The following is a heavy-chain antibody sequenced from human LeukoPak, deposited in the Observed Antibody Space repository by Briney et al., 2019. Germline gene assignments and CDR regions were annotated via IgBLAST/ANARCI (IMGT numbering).Heavy chain of an antibody. Sequence: GGSLRLSCAASGFTFCSYAMHWVRQAPGKGLEGVAVIPYDGSNKYYADSVKGRFPISRDNAKNTLYLQMNTLRVEDTAVYYCTRDLMDYDVSTGLHHYYMDVWGQGTTVTVSS. V-gene: IGHV3-30-3*01. D-gene: IGHD3-9*01. J-gene: IGHJ6*02. CDR3: TRDLMDYDVSTGLHHYYMDV. CDR1: GFTFCSYA. CDR2: IPYDGSNK.